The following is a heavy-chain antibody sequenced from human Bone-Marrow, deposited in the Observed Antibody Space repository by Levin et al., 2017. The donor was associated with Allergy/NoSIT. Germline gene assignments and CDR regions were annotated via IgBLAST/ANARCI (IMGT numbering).Heavy chain of an antibody. D-gene: IGHD3-16*02. Sequence: VASVKVSCKPSGYPFTNYFLAWVRQAPGQGPEWMGLINPDTGDTDYAQKFQGRVTMTRDTSITTAFMELTRLRSDDTAVYYCVRSRSFYFDNWGQGTLVTVSS. J-gene: IGHJ4*02. CDR3: VRSRSFYFDN. V-gene: IGHV1-2*02. CDR2: INPDTGDT. CDR1: GYPFTNYF.